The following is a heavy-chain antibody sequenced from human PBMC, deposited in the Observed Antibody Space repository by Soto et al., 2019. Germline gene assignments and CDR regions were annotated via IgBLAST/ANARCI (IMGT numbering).Heavy chain of an antibody. Sequence: XESLRLSCAASGFTFDDYTMHWVRQTPGKGPEWVSLVSWDGGATYYADSVKGRFIISRDNNKNSLYLQMSGLRTEDTALYFCAKDRAAVTGAYYYFAMDVWGQGTTVTVSS. CDR3: AKDRAAVTGAYYYFAMDV. CDR2: VSWDGGAT. V-gene: IGHV3-43*01. CDR1: GFTFDDYT. J-gene: IGHJ6*02. D-gene: IGHD6-19*01.